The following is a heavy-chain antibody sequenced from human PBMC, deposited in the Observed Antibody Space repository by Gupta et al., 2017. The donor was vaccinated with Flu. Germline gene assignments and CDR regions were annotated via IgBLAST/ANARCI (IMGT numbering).Heavy chain of an antibody. Sequence: EVQLLESGGGLVQPGGSLRLSCAASGFTFSSYAMSWVRQAPGKGLEWVSAISGSGGSTYYADSVKGRFTISRDNSKNTLYLQMNSLRAEDTAVYYCAKVMGMTSTDHYYYYGMDVWGQGTTVTVSS. CDR1: GFTFSSYA. CDR2: ISGSGGST. CDR3: AKVMGMTSTDHYYYYGMDV. J-gene: IGHJ6*02. D-gene: IGHD2-21*02. V-gene: IGHV3-23*01.